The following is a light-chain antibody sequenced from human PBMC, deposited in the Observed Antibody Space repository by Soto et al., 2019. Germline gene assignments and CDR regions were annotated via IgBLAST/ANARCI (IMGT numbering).Light chain of an antibody. CDR2: GNS. J-gene: IGLJ1*01. V-gene: IGLV1-40*01. CDR3: QSYDSSLSAF. CDR1: SSNIGAGYD. Sequence: QSVLTQPPSVSGAPGQRVTISCTGSSSNIGAGYDVHWYQQLPGTAPKLLIYGNSNRPSGVPDRFSGSKSGTSASLAITGLQAEYEAESYCQSYDSSLSAFFGTGTKLTVL.